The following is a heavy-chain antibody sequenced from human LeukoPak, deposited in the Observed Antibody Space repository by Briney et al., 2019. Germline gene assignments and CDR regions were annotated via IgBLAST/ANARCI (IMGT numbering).Heavy chain of an antibody. J-gene: IGHJ3*02. Sequence: PSEILSLTCSVSGDSISSSYYWSWIRQPPGKGLEWIGYIYYSGSTNYNPSLKSRVTISVDTSKDQFSLKLSSVTAADTAVYYCARVSSYGITIFGVVIPDAFDIWGQGTMVTVSS. CDR2: IYYSGST. CDR3: ARVSSYGITIFGVVIPDAFDI. V-gene: IGHV4-61*01. CDR1: GDSISSSYY. D-gene: IGHD3-3*01.